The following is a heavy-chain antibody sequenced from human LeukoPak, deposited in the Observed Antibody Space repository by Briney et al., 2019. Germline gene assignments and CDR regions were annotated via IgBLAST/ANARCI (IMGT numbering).Heavy chain of an antibody. CDR3: ARGRHNYGYYYYYGMDV. Sequence: SETLSLTCAVYGGSFSGYYWSWIRQPPGKGLEWIGEINHSGSTNYNPSLKSRVTISVDTSKNQFSLKLSSVTAADTAVYYCARGRHNYGYYYYYGMDVWGQGTTVTVSS. CDR2: INHSGST. CDR1: GGSFSGYY. J-gene: IGHJ6*02. V-gene: IGHV4-34*01. D-gene: IGHD5-18*01.